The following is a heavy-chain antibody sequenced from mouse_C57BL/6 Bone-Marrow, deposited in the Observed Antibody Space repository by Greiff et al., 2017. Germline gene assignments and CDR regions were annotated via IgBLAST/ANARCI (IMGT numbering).Heavy chain of an antibody. CDR2: IDPETGGT. V-gene: IGHV1-15*01. CDR1: GYTFTDYE. CDR3: TRGSFYPYWYFDV. Sequence: QVQLQQSGAELVRPGASVTLSCKASGYTFTDYEMHWVKQTPVHGLEWIGAIDPETGGTAYNQKFKGKGILTADKSSSTAYMELRSLTSEDSAVYYCTRGSFYPYWYFDVWGTGTTVTVSS. D-gene: IGHD2-1*01. J-gene: IGHJ1*03.